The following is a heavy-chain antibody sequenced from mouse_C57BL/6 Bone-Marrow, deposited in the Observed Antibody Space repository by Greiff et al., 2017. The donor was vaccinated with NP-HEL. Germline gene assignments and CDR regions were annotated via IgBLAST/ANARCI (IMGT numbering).Heavy chain of an antibody. CDR2: IWGDGST. J-gene: IGHJ2*01. V-gene: IGHV2-3*01. Sequence: QVQLQQSGPGLVAPSQSLSITCTVSGFSLTSYGVSWVRQPPGKGLEWLGVIWGDGSTNYHSALISRLSISKDNPKSQVFLKLNSLPTYDPATHSSAGAIYYYGSSYDYFDYWGQGTTLTVSS. CDR1: GFSLTSYG. CDR3: AGAIYYYGSSYDYFDY. D-gene: IGHD1-1*01.